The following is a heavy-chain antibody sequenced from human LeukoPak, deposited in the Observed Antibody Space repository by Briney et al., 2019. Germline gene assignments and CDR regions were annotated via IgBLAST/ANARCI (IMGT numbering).Heavy chain of an antibody. CDR2: INHSGST. CDR1: GGSFSGYY. V-gene: IGHV4-34*01. D-gene: IGHD2-2*01. CDR3: ARHRKSTGHWFDP. Sequence: PSETLSLTCAVYGGSFSGYYWSWIRQPPGKGLEWIGEINHSGSTNYNPSLKSRVTISVDTSKNQFSLKLSSVTAADTAVYYCARHRKSTGHWFDPWGQGTLVTVSS. J-gene: IGHJ5*02.